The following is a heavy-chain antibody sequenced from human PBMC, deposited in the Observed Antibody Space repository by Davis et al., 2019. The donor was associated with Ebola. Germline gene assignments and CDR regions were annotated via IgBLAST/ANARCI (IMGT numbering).Heavy chain of an antibody. Sequence: GESLKISCAVSGVTFRNYVMSWVRQAPGKGLEWVGFIRSKAYGGTTEYAASVKGRFTISRDDSKSIAYLQMNSLKTEDTAVYYCTRADLGVVINSIDYWGQGTLVTVSS. V-gene: IGHV3-49*02. CDR2: IRSKAYGGTT. CDR1: GVTFRNYV. D-gene: IGHD3-3*01. CDR3: TRADLGVVINSIDY. J-gene: IGHJ4*02.